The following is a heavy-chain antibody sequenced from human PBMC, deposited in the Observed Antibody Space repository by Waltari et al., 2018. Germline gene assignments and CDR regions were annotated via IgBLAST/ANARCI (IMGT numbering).Heavy chain of an antibody. CDR1: GFNFISYA. CDR2: ISDSGVIT. D-gene: IGHD3-22*01. V-gene: IGHV3-23*01. CDR3: ARHLYSIDYLELGN. Sequence: EVHLLESGGGLAQLGGSLRLSCAASGFNFISYALSWVRQAPGKGLEWVSGISDSGVITKYADSVKGRFTVSRDNSKNTVFLQLNSLRAEDTAIYYCARHLYSIDYLELGNWGQGTLVTVSS. J-gene: IGHJ4*02.